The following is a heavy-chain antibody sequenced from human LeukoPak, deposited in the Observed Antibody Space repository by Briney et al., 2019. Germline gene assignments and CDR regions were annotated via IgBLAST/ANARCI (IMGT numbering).Heavy chain of an antibody. CDR2: ISGSGGST. D-gene: IGHD5-12*01. CDR1: GFTFSSYA. Sequence: GGSLRLSCAASGFTFSSYAMSWVRQAPGEGLEGVSDISGSGGSTYFADSVKGRFTISRDNSKNTLYLQMNSLRAEDTAVYYCAKDMGIQFGRVGYEYWGQGTPVTVSS. J-gene: IGHJ4*02. CDR3: AKDMGIQFGRVGYEY. V-gene: IGHV3-23*01.